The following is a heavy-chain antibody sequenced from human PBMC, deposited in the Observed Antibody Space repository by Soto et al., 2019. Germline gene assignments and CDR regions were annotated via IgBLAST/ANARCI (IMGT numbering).Heavy chain of an antibody. J-gene: IGHJ5*02. CDR3: AKGSSGSYLNWFGP. D-gene: IGHD1-26*01. CDR1: GYTFTNYY. V-gene: IGHV1-46*01. Sequence: VSVEVSCKTSGYTFTNYYIHWVRQAPGQGLEWMGIVNPSSGSTSYPQKFQGRVTMTRDTSTSTVYMDLSSLKSEDTAVYYCAKGSSGSYLNWFGPWGQGTLVTVSS. CDR2: VNPSSGST.